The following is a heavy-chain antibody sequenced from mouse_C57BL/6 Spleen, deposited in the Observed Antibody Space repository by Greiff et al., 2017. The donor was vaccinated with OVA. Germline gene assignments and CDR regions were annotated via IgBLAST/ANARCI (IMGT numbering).Heavy chain of an antibody. J-gene: IGHJ4*01. V-gene: IGHV10-1*01. CDR3: VRQVYRDYAMDY. Sequence: EVQLVESGGGLVQPKGSLKLSCAASGFSFNTYAMNWVRQAPGKGLEWVARIRSKSNNYATYYADSVKDRFTISRDDSESMLYLQMNNLKTEDTAMYYCVRQVYRDYAMDYWGQGTSVTVSS. D-gene: IGHD2-12*01. CDR2: IRSKSNNYAT. CDR1: GFSFNTYA.